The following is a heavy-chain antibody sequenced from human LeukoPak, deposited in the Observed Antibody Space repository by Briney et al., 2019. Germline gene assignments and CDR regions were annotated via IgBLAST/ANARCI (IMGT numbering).Heavy chain of an antibody. D-gene: IGHD3-9*01. J-gene: IGHJ6*02. V-gene: IGHV4-38-2*02. Sequence: PSETLSLTCTVSGYSISSGYYWGWIRQPPGKGLEWIGSIYHSGSTYYNPSLKSRVTISVDTSKNQFSLKLSSVTAADTAVYYCARAKGSGIFWITTYGMDVWGQGTTVTVSS. CDR3: ARAKGSGIFWITTYGMDV. CDR2: IYHSGST. CDR1: GYSISSGYY.